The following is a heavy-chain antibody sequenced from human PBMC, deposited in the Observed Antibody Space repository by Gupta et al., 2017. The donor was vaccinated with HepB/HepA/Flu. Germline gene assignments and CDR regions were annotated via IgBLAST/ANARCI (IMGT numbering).Heavy chain of an antibody. V-gene: IGHV4-39*01. CDR3: AILEVESNSWYFSVIDS. Sequence: QLQLHDSGPGLVSPSETLSLTCTVSCGSISSSNYYWGWIRQPTGKVLEGIGRISYSGITYSNPSLKSRFTISVETSKNQVFLKMSPVTAADTDVYYCAILEVESNSWYFSVIDSGGQGTMVTVSS. CDR2: ISYSGIT. CDR1: CGSISSSNYY. J-gene: IGHJ4*02. D-gene: IGHD6-13*01.